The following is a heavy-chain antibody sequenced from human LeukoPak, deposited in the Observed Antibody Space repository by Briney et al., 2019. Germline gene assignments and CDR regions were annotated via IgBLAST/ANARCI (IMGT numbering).Heavy chain of an antibody. V-gene: IGHV3-21*01. J-gene: IGHJ4*02. CDR2: ISSSSSYI. D-gene: IGHD1-26*01. Sequence: GGSLRLSCAASGFTFSSYSMNWVRQAPGKGLEWVSSISSSSSYIYYADSVKGRFTISRDNAKNSLYLQMNSLRAEDTAVYYCARESVPRVRGSYYFHYWGQGTLVTVSS. CDR3: ARESVPRVRGSYYFHY. CDR1: GFTFSSYS.